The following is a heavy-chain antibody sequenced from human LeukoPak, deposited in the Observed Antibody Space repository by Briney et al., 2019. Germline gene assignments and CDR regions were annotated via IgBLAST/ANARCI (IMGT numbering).Heavy chain of an antibody. D-gene: IGHD2-2*01. J-gene: IGHJ6*04. CDR2: ISYDGSNK. Sequence: GGSLRLSCAASGFTFSSYGMHWVRQAPGKGLEWVAVISYDGSNKYYADSVEGRFTISRDNSKNTLYLQMNSLRAEDTAVYYCAKDRVYCSSTSCYDGSYYYYYGMDVWGKGTTVTVSS. CDR3: AKDRVYCSSTSCYDGSYYYYYGMDV. V-gene: IGHV3-30*18. CDR1: GFTFSSYG.